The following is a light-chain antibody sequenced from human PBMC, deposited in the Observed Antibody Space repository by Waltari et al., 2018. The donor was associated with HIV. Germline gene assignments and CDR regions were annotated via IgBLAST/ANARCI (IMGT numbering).Light chain of an antibody. V-gene: IGKV1-39*01. CDR2: AAS. J-gene: IGKJ2*01. Sequence: DIQMTQFPSTLSASIGERVTITCRTSRSISTFLNWYQQRPGKAPALLIYAASNLQSAVPSRFTGSGSGTNFTLSINDLRPEDVGTYFCQQSYVSPPITFGQGTELEL. CDR1: RSISTF. CDR3: QQSYVSPPIT.